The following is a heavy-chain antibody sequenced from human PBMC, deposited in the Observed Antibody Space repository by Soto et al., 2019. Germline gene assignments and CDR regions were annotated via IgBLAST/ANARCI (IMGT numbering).Heavy chain of an antibody. V-gene: IGHV3-23*01. CDR2: ISGSAINT. Sequence: GGSLRLSCAASGFTFSSYSMNWVRQAPGKGLQWVSTISGSAINTYYSDSVKGRFTISRDNSKNMLYLQMNSLTGEDTAIYYCAKDRGSGDYGVRGFXFWGQGTMVTVSS. CDR3: AKDRGSGDYGVRGFXF. D-gene: IGHD4-17*01. CDR1: GFTFSSYS. J-gene: IGHJ3*01.